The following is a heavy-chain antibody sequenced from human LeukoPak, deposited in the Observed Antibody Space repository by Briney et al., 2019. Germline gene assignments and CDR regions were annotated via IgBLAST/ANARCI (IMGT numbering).Heavy chain of an antibody. J-gene: IGHJ4*02. V-gene: IGHV3-21*01. CDR2: ISSGSSFL. D-gene: IGHD2-15*01. CDR1: GFTLSGYS. CDR3: ARGDHCSAGSCFFDY. Sequence: GGSLRLSCAASGFTLSGYSMNWVRQAPGKGLEWVSFISSGSSFLYYADSVKGRFTTSRDSAKNSLFLQMNSLRAEDTAVYYCARGDHCSAGSCFFDYWGQGTLVTVSS.